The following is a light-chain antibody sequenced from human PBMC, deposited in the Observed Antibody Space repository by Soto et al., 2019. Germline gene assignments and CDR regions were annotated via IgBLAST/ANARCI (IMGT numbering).Light chain of an antibody. CDR2: DAS. Sequence: DIPMTPSPSTLPASVGDRVTITCRASQSISRCLAWYQQKPGKAPKLLIHDASSLQSGVPSRFSGSGSGTEFTLTISSLQPDDFATYYCQQHQSYWSFGQGTKVDIK. CDR1: QSISRC. V-gene: IGKV1-5*01. J-gene: IGKJ1*01. CDR3: QQHQSYWS.